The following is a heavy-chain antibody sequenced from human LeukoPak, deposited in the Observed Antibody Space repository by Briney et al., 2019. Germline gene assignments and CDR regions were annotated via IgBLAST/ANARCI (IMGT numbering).Heavy chain of an antibody. CDR3: ARDWRNKYSNSWSRGEWYFDL. J-gene: IGHJ2*01. V-gene: IGHV3-21*04. CDR1: GFTFTSHS. D-gene: IGHD6-13*01. Sequence: GESLRLSCAASGFTFTSHSLNWVRQAPGQELEWVSSISSSSSYIYYADSVKGRFSISRDNARNSLYLQMNSLTAEDTAVYYCARDWRNKYSNSWSRGEWYFDLCGRGTLVTVSS. CDR2: ISSSSSYI.